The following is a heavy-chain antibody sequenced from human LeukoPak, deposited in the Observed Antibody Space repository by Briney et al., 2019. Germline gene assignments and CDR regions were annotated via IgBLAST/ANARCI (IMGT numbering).Heavy chain of an antibody. J-gene: IGHJ6*02. CDR2: IYYSGST. CDR1: GGSTSSYY. D-gene: IGHD4-17*01. V-gene: IGHV4-59*01. CDR3: ARVGDYGDYMAYYYGMDV. Sequence: PSETLSLTCTVSGGSTSSYYWSWIRQPPGKGLEWIGYIYYSGSTNYNPSLKSRVTISVDTSKNQFSLKLSSVTAADTAVYYCARVGDYGDYMAYYYGMDVWGQGTTVTVSS.